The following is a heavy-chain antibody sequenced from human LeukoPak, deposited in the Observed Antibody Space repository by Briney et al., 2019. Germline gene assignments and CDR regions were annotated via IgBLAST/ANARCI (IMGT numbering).Heavy chain of an antibody. D-gene: IGHD5-12*01. Sequence: ASVKVSCTASGYTFTTYDINWVRQAPGQGLEWMGWMNPDSGNTGYAQKFQGRVTMTSDTSIGTAYMELKSLKFEDTAIYFCARRQGWLRPFALWGQGTLVTVSS. J-gene: IGHJ4*02. CDR2: MNPDSGNT. V-gene: IGHV1-8*01. CDR3: ARRQGWLRPFAL. CDR1: GYTFTTYD.